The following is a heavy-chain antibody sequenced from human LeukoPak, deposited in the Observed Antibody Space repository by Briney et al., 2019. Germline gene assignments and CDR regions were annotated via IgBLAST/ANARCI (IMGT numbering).Heavy chain of an antibody. V-gene: IGHV3-21*01. CDR1: GFTFSSYS. CDR2: ISGSGGNT. Sequence: PGGSLRLSCAASGFTFSSYSMNWVRQAPGKGLEWVSGISGSGGNTYYADSVKGRFTISRDNAKNSLYLQMNSLRAEDTAVYYCARRLGAFDIWGQGTMVTVSS. CDR3: ARRLGAFDI. D-gene: IGHD3-22*01. J-gene: IGHJ3*02.